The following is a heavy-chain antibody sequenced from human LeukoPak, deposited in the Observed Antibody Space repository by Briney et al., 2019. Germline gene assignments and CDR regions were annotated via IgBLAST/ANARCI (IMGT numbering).Heavy chain of an antibody. Sequence: PGESLRLSCAASGFTFSDYYMSWIRQAPGKGLEWVSYISSSGSTIYYADSVKGRFTISRDNAKNFLYLQMNSLRAEDTAVYYCARTYYDILTGYNPYFDYWGQGILVTVSS. CDR1: GFTFSDYY. CDR3: ARTYYDILTGYNPYFDY. J-gene: IGHJ4*02. V-gene: IGHV3-11*04. D-gene: IGHD3-9*01. CDR2: ISSSGSTI.